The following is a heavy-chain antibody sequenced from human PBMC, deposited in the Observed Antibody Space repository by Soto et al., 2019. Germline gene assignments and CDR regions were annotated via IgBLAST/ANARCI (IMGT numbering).Heavy chain of an antibody. V-gene: IGHV4-30-4*01. CDR2: IYYTGAT. J-gene: IGHJ4*02. CDR1: GASVSSGDYF. Sequence: QVQLHESGPRLVKPSQTLSLTCTVSGASVSSGDYFWSWIRQPPGKGLEWIWYIYYTGATHYNPSLESRLTMSLDTSKNQFSLRLKSVTAADTAVYYCARPGGFQDSSGFAIDDWGQGTLVTVSS. CDR3: ARPGGFQDSSGFAIDD. D-gene: IGHD3-22*01.